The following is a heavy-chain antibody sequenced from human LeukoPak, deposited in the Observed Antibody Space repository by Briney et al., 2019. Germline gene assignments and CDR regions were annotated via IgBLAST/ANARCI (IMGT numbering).Heavy chain of an antibody. Sequence: SETLSLTCTVSGGSISSGDYYWSWIRQPPGKGLEWIGYIYYNGSTYYNPSLKSRVTISVDTSKNQFSLKLSSATAADTAVYYCARGKWELLVDYWGQGTLVTVSS. V-gene: IGHV4-30-4*01. J-gene: IGHJ4*02. CDR3: ARGKWELLVDY. CDR2: IYYNGST. CDR1: GGSISSGDYY. D-gene: IGHD1-26*01.